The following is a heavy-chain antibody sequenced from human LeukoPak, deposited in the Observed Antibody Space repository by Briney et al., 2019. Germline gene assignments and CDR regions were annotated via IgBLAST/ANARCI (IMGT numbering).Heavy chain of an antibody. CDR3: AKAATGCSSTSCYDAFVGGLTGTFQH. Sequence: PGGSLRLSCAASGFTFSSYAMSWVRQAPGKGLEWVSAISGSGGSTYYADSVKGRFTISRDNSKNTLYLQMNSLRAEDTAVYYCAKAATGCSSTSCYDAFVGGLTGTFQHWGQGTLVAVSS. CDR2: ISGSGGST. J-gene: IGHJ1*01. CDR1: GFTFSSYA. V-gene: IGHV3-23*01. D-gene: IGHD2-2*01.